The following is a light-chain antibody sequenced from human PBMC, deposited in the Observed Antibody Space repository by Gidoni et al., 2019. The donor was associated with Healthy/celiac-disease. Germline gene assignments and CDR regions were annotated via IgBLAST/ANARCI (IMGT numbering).Light chain of an antibody. CDR2: GAS. J-gene: IGKJ3*01. CDR1: QSVSSSY. CDR3: QQYGSSLFT. Sequence: LVFTQSSGTLSLSPRERATLSCRASQSVSSSYLAWDQEKPGQAHRLLIYGASSRATGIPDRFSGSGSGTYFTLTISRLEPEDFAVYYCQQYGSSLFTFGHGTKVEIK. V-gene: IGKV3-20*01.